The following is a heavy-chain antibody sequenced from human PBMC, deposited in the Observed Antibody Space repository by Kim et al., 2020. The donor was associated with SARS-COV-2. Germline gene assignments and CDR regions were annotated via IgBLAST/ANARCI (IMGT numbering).Heavy chain of an antibody. J-gene: IGHJ3*02. CDR1: GFTFSSYS. Sequence: GGSLRLSCAASGFTFSSYSMNWVRQAPGKGLEWVSSISSSSSYIYYADSVKGRFTISRDNAKNSLYLQMNSLRAEDTAVYYCARTFSDTAMVPDAFDIWGQGTMVTVSS. V-gene: IGHV3-21*01. CDR2: ISSSSSYI. D-gene: IGHD5-18*01. CDR3: ARTFSDTAMVPDAFDI.